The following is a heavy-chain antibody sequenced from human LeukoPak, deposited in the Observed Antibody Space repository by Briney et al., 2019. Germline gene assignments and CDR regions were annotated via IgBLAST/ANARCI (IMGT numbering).Heavy chain of an antibody. J-gene: IGHJ5*02. CDR1: GFTFSSYS. CDR2: ISSSSSYI. Sequence: GGSLRLSCAASGFTFSSYSMNWVRQAPGKGLEWVSSISSSSSYIYYAESVKGRFTISRDNAKNSLYLQMNSLRAEDTAVYYCARESGLRFLEWLPKNWFDPWGQGTLVTVSS. CDR3: ARESGLRFLEWLPKNWFDP. D-gene: IGHD3-3*01. V-gene: IGHV3-21*01.